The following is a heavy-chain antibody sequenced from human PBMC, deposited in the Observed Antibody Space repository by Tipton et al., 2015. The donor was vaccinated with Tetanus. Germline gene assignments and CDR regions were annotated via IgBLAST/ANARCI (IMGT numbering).Heavy chain of an antibody. V-gene: IGHV3-23*01. D-gene: IGHD2-21*01. CDR3: ARESRSKIVGQ. CDR1: GFTFSGYA. Sequence: GSLRLSCAASGFTFSGYAMAWVRQAPGKGLECVSSISGRGGTTSYADFVKGRFTISRDNAENSLFLQMNSLRVEDAAMYYCARESRSKIVGQWGQGALVTVSS. CDR2: ISGRGGTT. J-gene: IGHJ4*02.